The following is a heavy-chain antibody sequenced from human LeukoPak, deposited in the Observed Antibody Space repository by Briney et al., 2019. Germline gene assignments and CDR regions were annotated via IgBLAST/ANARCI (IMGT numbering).Heavy chain of an antibody. J-gene: IGHJ4*02. CDR2: IYSDNT. Sequence: GGSLRLSCTVSGFTVSSNSMSWVRQAPGKGLEWVSFIYSDNTHYSDSVKGRFTISRDNAKNSLYLQMNSLRAEDTAVYYCARVAAAAGTHFDYWGQGTLVTVSS. CDR1: GFTVSSNS. V-gene: IGHV3-66*03. CDR3: ARVAAAAGTHFDY. D-gene: IGHD6-13*01.